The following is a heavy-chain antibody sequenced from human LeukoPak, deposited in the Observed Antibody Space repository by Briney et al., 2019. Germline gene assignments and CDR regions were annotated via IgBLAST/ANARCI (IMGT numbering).Heavy chain of an antibody. D-gene: IGHD6-19*01. J-gene: IGHJ1*01. CDR1: GGSISSGGYY. CDR3: ARDYRYSSGWYVYFQH. Sequence: SQTLSLTCTVSGGSISSGGYYWSWIRQHPGKGLEWIGYIYYSGSTYYNPSLKSRVTISVDTSKNQFSLKLSSVTAADTAVYYCARDYRYSSGWYVYFQHWGQGTLVTVSS. CDR2: IYYSGST. V-gene: IGHV4-31*03.